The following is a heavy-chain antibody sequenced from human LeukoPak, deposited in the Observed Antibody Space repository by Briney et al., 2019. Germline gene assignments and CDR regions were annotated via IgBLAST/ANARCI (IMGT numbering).Heavy chain of an antibody. D-gene: IGHD5-18*01. CDR3: ARVWGYSYGYFDY. CDR2: INPSSGGT. CDR1: GYTFTGYY. V-gene: IGHV1-2*02. Sequence: ASVKVSCKASGYTFTGYYMHWVRQAPGQGLEWMGWINPSSGGTNYAQKFQGRVTMTRDTSISTAYMELSRLRSDDTAVYYCARVWGYSYGYFDYWGQGTLVTVSS. J-gene: IGHJ4*02.